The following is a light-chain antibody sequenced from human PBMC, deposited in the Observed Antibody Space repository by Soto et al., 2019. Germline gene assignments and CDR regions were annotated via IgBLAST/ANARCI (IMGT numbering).Light chain of an antibody. CDR2: GVS. CDR3: QQYNDWASS. CDR1: QSLSRN. V-gene: IGKV3-15*01. Sequence: IVMTQSPTTLSVSPGERATLSCRASQSLSRNLAWYQQRPGQAPRLLIYGVSIRATGVPARFSGSESGTEFTLTISSLQSEDFAVYYCQQYNDWASSFGQGTKLETK. J-gene: IGKJ2*01.